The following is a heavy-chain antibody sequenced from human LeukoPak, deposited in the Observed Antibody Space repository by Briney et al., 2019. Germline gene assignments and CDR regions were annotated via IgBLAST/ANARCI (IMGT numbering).Heavy chain of an antibody. J-gene: IGHJ4*02. CDR2: ISSSGSTI. Sequence: PGGSLRLSCAASGFTFSSYEMNWVRQAPGKGLEWVSYISSSGSTIYYADSVKGRFTISRDNAKNSLYLQMNSLRAEDTAAYYCARDSLAAAGFDYWGQGTLVTVSS. CDR1: GFTFSSYE. V-gene: IGHV3-48*03. CDR3: ARDSLAAAGFDY. D-gene: IGHD6-13*01.